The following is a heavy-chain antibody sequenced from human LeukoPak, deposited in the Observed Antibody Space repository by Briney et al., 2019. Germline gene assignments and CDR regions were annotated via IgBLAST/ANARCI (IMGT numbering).Heavy chain of an antibody. CDR3: VRGGQTGYVDYYYYYMDV. CDR2: INTNTGNP. J-gene: IGHJ6*03. D-gene: IGHD3-9*01. V-gene: IGHV7-4-1*02. CDR1: GYTFTSHV. Sequence: GASVKVSCKASGYTFTSHVINWVRQAPGQGLEWMGWINTNTGNPTYAQGFKGRFVFSLDTFVGSANLQISSLKTEDTAVYFCVRGGQTGYVDYYYYYMDVWGKGTTVTVSS.